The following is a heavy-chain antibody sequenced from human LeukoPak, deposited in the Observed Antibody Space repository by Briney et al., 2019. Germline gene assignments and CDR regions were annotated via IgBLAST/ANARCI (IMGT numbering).Heavy chain of an antibody. V-gene: IGHV4-34*01. Sequence: SETLSLTCAVYGGSFSGYAWNWIRQFPGKGLEWIGEVDHSGCTNYNPSLKSRVTISVDTSKNQFSLKLSSVTAADTAVYYCASYGGNLREYYFDYWGQGTLVTVSS. CDR3: ASYGGNLREYYFDY. J-gene: IGHJ4*02. D-gene: IGHD4-23*01. CDR2: VDHSGCT. CDR1: GGSFSGYA.